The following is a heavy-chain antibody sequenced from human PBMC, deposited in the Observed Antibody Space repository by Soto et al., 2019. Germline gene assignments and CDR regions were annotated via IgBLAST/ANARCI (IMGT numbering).Heavy chain of an antibody. Sequence: SETLSLTCAVYGGSFSGYYWSWIRQPPGKGLEWIGEINHSGSTNYNPSLKSRVTISVDTSKNQFSLKLSSVTAADTAVYFFVIGGRYRSGPTPFDYWGRGTLDTVSS. CDR1: GGSFSGYY. D-gene: IGHD6-19*01. CDR2: INHSGST. CDR3: VIGGRYRSGPTPFDY. J-gene: IGHJ4*01. V-gene: IGHV4-34*01.